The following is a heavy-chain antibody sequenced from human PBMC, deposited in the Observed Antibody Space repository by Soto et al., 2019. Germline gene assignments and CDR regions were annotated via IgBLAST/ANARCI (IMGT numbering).Heavy chain of an antibody. Sequence: QVQLVQSGAEVKKPGASVKVSCKASGYPFTGYYMHWVRQAPGQGIEWMGGINPNSGGTNYAQKFEGWVTMTRDTSISMAYMELSRLRSDDTAVYCCARGFFLEEIAFDIWGQGTMVTVSS. CDR1: GYPFTGYY. D-gene: IGHD3-3*01. J-gene: IGHJ3*02. CDR3: ARGFFLEEIAFDI. CDR2: INPNSGGT. V-gene: IGHV1-2*04.